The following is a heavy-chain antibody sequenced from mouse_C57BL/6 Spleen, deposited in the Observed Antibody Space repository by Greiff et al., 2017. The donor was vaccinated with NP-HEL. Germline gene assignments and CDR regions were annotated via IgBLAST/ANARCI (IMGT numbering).Heavy chain of an antibody. V-gene: IGHV2-2*01. D-gene: IGHD1-1*01. Sequence: VKLQESGPGLVQPSQSLSITCTVSGFSLTSYGVHWVRQSPGKGLEWLGVIWSGGSTDYNAAFISRLSISKDNSKSQVFFKMNSLQADDTAIYYCARFITTVVARAMDYWGQGTSVTVSS. CDR3: ARFITTVVARAMDY. CDR2: IWSGGST. CDR1: GFSLTSYG. J-gene: IGHJ4*01.